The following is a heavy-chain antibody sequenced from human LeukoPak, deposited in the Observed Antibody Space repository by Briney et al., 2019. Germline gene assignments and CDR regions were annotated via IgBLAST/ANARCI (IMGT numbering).Heavy chain of an antibody. CDR2: ISAYNVKT. J-gene: IGHJ6*02. Sequence: ASVKVSCKASGYTFSSYGISWGRQAPGQELEWMGWISAYNVKTNYAQKLQGRVTMTTDTSTSTAYMELRSLRSDDTAVYYCARDGYCSGGSCYFGGENYYGMDVWGQGTTVTVSS. CDR1: GYTFSSYG. CDR3: ARDGYCSGGSCYFGGENYYGMDV. V-gene: IGHV1-18*01. D-gene: IGHD2-15*01.